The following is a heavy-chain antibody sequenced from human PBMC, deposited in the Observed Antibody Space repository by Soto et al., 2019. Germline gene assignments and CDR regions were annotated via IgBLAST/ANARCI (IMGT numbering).Heavy chain of an antibody. CDR2: IRNKVNTCAT. V-gene: IGHV3-73*02. D-gene: IGHD5-18*01. J-gene: IGHJ4*02. Sequence: EVQLVESGGGLVQPGGSLKLSCAASGFTFTDSAIHWVRQTSGKGLEWVGRIRNKVNTCATAYAASVKGRFTISRDDSMNTVYLQMNSLKTEDTAVYYCTRRRDWTAMDPLDYWGQGTLVTVSS. CDR1: GFTFTDSA. CDR3: TRRRDWTAMDPLDY.